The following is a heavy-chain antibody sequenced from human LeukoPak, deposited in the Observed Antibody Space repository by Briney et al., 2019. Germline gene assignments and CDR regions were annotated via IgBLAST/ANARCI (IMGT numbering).Heavy chain of an antibody. CDR2: IYYSGST. J-gene: IGHJ4*02. CDR1: GGSISSHY. V-gene: IGHV4-59*11. Sequence: SETLSLTCTVPGGSISSHYWSWIRQPPGRGPEWIGYIYYSGSTNYNPSLKSRVTISEDTSNNQFSLKLSSVTAADTAVYYCARALGGRTHDYWGQGTLVTVSS. CDR3: ARALGGRTHDY. D-gene: IGHD3-3*01.